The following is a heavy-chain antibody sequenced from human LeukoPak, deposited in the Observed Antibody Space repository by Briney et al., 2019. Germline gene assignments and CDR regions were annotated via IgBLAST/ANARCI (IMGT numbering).Heavy chain of an antibody. Sequence: GESLRISCRGSGYPFSSYWIAWVRQMPGKGLEWMGLAYPGDSDAKYSPSFQGQVTLSADKSINTAYLQWTSLKASDTAMYYCARRNPMSGDSFDYWGQGTLVSVSS. CDR2: AYPGDSDA. V-gene: IGHV5-51*01. J-gene: IGHJ4*02. CDR1: GYPFSSYW. CDR3: ARRNPMSGDSFDY. D-gene: IGHD4-17*01.